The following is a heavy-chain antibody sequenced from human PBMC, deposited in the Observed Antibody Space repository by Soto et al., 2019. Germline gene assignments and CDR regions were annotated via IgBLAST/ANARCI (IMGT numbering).Heavy chain of an antibody. Sequence: QVQLQQWGAGLLKPSETLSLTCAVYGGSFSGYYWSWIRQPPGKGLEWIGEINHSGSTNYNPSLKSRVTISVDTSKNQFSLKLSSVTAADTAVYYCARVGYCSSTSCYRVLWEFDYWGQGTLVTVSS. CDR3: ARVGYCSSTSCYRVLWEFDY. V-gene: IGHV4-34*01. J-gene: IGHJ4*02. CDR2: INHSGST. CDR1: GGSFSGYY. D-gene: IGHD2-2*02.